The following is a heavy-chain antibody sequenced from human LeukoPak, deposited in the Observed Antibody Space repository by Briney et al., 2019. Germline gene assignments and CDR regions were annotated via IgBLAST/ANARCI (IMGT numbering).Heavy chain of an antibody. D-gene: IGHD5-12*01. CDR3: ARPNYSGYDLAHFDY. Sequence: PGGSLRLSCAASGFAFSTYWMHWVRQAPGKGLVWVSRINSDGSSISYADSVKGRFTISRDNAKNTLYLQMNTLRAEDTAVYYCARPNYSGYDLAHFDYWGQGTLVTVSS. V-gene: IGHV3-74*01. CDR1: GFAFSTYW. CDR2: INSDGSSI. J-gene: IGHJ4*02.